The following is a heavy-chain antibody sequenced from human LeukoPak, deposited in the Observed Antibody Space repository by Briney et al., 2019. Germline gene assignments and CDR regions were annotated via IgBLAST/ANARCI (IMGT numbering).Heavy chain of an antibody. CDR2: IYYSGST. J-gene: IGHJ5*02. V-gene: IGHV4-59*01. CDR1: GGSISSYY. Sequence: SETLSLTCIVSGGSISSYYWSWIRQPPGKGLEWIGYIYYSGSTNYNPSLKSRVTISVDTSKNQFSLKLSSVTAADTAVYYCARNYYDSSGYYFGSMPNWFDPWGQGTLVTVSS. D-gene: IGHD3-22*01. CDR3: ARNYYDSSGYYFGSMPNWFDP.